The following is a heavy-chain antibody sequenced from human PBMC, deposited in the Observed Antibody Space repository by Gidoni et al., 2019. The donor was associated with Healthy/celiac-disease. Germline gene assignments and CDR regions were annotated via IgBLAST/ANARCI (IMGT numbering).Heavy chain of an antibody. Sequence: EVQLVESGGGLVQPGRSLRLSCAASGFTFDDYAMHWVRQAPGKGLEWVSGISWNSGSIGYADSVKGRFTISRDNAKNSLYLQMNSLRAEDTALYYCAKDIYYDSSGDFDYWGQGTLVTVSS. J-gene: IGHJ4*02. V-gene: IGHV3-9*01. CDR3: AKDIYYDSSGDFDY. CDR1: GFTFDDYA. CDR2: ISWNSGSI. D-gene: IGHD3-22*01.